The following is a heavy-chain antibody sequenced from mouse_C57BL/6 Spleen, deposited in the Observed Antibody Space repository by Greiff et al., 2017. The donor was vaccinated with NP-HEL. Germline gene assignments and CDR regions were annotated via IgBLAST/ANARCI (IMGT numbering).Heavy chain of an antibody. V-gene: IGHV1-69*01. CDR1: GYTFTSYW. J-gene: IGHJ2*01. CDR2: IDPSDSYT. CDR3: ARWGYGRGNYFDY. D-gene: IGHD1-1*01. Sequence: QVHVKQPGAELVMPGASVKLSCKASGYTFTSYWMHWVKQRPGQGLEWIGEIDPSDSYTNYNQKFKGKSTLTVDKSSSTAYMQLSSLTSGDSAVYYCARWGYGRGNYFDYWGKGTTLTVSS.